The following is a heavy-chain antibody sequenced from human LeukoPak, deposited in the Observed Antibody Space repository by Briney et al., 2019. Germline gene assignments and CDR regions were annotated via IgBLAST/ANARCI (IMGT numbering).Heavy chain of an antibody. CDR3: ARDLMGIAYRGAFYY. D-gene: IGHD6-13*01. V-gene: IGHV3-9*01. CDR2: ISWNSGSI. J-gene: IGHJ4*02. Sequence: GGSLRLSCAASGFTFDDYAMHWVRQAPGKGLEWVSGISWNSGSIAYADSVKGRFTISRDNAKNSLYLQMNSLRAEDTAVYYCARDLMGIAYRGAFYYWGQGTLVTVSS. CDR1: GFTFDDYA.